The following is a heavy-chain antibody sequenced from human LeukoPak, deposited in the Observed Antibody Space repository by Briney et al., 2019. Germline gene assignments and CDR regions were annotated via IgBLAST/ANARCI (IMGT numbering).Heavy chain of an antibody. CDR2: IYPGDSDT. CDR1: GYSFTSYW. Sequence: PGESLKISCKGSGYSFTSYWIGWVRQMPGKGLKWMGIIYPGDSDTRYSPSFQGQVTISADKSISTAYLQWSSLKASDTAMYYCARRARPYYDILHLDYWGQGTLVTVSS. CDR3: ARRARPYYDILHLDY. V-gene: IGHV5-51*01. D-gene: IGHD3-9*01. J-gene: IGHJ4*02.